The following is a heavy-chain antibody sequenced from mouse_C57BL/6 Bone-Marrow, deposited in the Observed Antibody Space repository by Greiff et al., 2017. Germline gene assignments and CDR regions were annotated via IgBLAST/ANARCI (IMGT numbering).Heavy chain of an antibody. J-gene: IGHJ4*01. V-gene: IGHV1-26*01. D-gene: IGHD2-3*01. CDR1: GYTFTDYY. CDR2: INPNNGGT. CDR3: ARNGYYFYYAMDY. Sequence: EVQLQQSGPELVKPGASVKISCKASGYTFTDYYMNWVKQSHGKSLEWIGDINPNNGGTSYNQQFKGKATLTVDKSSSTAYMERRSLTSEDSAVFYGARNGYYFYYAMDYWGQGTSVTVSS.